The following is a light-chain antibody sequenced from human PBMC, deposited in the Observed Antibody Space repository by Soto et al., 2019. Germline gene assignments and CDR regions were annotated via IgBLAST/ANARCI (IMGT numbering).Light chain of an antibody. V-gene: IGKV2-28*01. J-gene: IGKJ2*01. CDR1: QSLLYSDGHNY. Sequence: DIVMTQSPLSLPVTPGEPAAISCKSSQSLLYSDGHNYLEWFLQKPGQSPQFLIYLGSNRASGVPDRFSGSGSGTDFTLKISRVEAEDVGVYYCMQALQTPYTFGQGTKLEIK. CDR3: MQALQTPYT. CDR2: LGS.